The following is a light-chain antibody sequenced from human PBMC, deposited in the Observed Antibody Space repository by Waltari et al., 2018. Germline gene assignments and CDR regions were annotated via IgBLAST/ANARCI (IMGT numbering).Light chain of an antibody. Sequence: EIMMTQSPATLSVSPGERATLSCRASQSVDSNLAWYQQKPGQAPRLLIYGASTRATGVPARFSGSGSGTEFTLTISSLQSEDFAVYYCQQYNSWPITFGQGTRLEIK. CDR2: GAS. J-gene: IGKJ5*01. CDR3: QQYNSWPIT. V-gene: IGKV3-15*01. CDR1: QSVDSN.